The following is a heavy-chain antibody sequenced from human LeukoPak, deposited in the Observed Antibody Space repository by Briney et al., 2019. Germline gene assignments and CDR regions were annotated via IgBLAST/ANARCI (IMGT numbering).Heavy chain of an antibody. Sequence: VASVKVSCKASGYSFTSYDINWVRQATGQGLEWMGWMNPNSGNTGYAQKFQGRVTITRNTSISTAYMELSSLRSEDTAVYYCAAREARSSSWYVYWGQGTLVTVSS. J-gene: IGHJ4*02. CDR2: MNPNSGNT. V-gene: IGHV1-8*01. CDR1: GYSFTSYD. D-gene: IGHD6-13*01. CDR3: AAREARSSSWYVY.